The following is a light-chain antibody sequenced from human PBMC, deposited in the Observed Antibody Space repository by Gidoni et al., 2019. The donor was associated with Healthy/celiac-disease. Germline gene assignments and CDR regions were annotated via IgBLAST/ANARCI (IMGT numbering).Light chain of an antibody. V-gene: IGLV2-23*02. CDR3: CSYAGSSTWV. CDR2: EVS. CDR1: SRDVGSYNL. J-gene: IGLJ3*02. Sequence: QSALTQPASVSGSPGQSITISCTGTSRDVGSYNLVSWYQQHPGKAPKLMIYEVSKRPSGVSNRFSGSKSGNTASLTISGLQAEDEADYYCCSYAGSSTWVFGGGTKLTV.